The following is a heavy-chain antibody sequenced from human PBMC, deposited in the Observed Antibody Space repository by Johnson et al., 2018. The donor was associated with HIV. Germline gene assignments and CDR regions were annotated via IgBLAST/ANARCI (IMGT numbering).Heavy chain of an antibody. D-gene: IGHD2-21*01. CDR1: GFTFDDYA. Sequence: VQLVESGGGLVQPGGSLRLSCAASGFTFDDYAMHWVRQAPGTGLEWVSGISWNSGSIGYADSVKGRFTISRDNDMNSLYLQMNSLKTEVTAVYYCTTVDGGGDCYSGHAFDIWGQGTMVTVSS. CDR2: ISWNSGSI. V-gene: IGHV3-9*01. CDR3: TTVDGGGDCYSGHAFDI. J-gene: IGHJ3*02.